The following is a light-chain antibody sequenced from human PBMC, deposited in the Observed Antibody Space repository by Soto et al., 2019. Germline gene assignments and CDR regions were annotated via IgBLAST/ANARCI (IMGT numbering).Light chain of an antibody. J-gene: IGKJ4*01. CDR3: QQYNNWRLS. CDR1: ENVGTN. CDR2: GSS. V-gene: IGKV3D-15*01. Sequence: IVLTQSRTTLSVSPGERVTLSCRASENVGTNLAWYQQRPGQPPRLLIYGSSTRATGISATFSGSGSRTEFTLTISSLQSEDSAVYYCQQYNNWRLSFGGGTRVEIK.